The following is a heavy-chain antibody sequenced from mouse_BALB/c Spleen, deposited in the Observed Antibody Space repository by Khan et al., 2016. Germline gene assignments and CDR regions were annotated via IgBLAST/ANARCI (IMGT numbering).Heavy chain of an antibody. CDR1: GFLLIAYG. Sequence: QVQLKESGPGLVAPSQSLSITCTVSGFLLIAYGVNWVRQPPGKGLEWLGMIWGDGTTDFNSDLKFSLHITKDNSKSQVFLKMNILQNDDTARYYCPREGWGYYAVDYWCHGTANTVSS. J-gene: IGHJ4*01. CDR3: PREGWGYYAVDY. V-gene: IGHV2-6-7*01. CDR2: IWGDGTT.